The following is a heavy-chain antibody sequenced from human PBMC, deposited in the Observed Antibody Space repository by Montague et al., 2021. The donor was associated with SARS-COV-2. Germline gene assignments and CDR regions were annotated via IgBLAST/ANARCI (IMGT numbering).Heavy chain of an antibody. V-gene: IGHV3-21*01. D-gene: IGHD3-16*01. CDR2: ISSSSSYI. J-gene: IGHJ6*02. CDR3: ARGSPDYVWGSYGIDV. Sequence: SLRLSCAASGFTFSSYSMNWVRQAPGKGLEWVSSISSSSSYIYYADSVKGRFTISRDNAKNSLYLQMNSLRAEDTAVYYCARGSPDYVWGSYGIDVWGQGTTVTVSS. CDR1: GFTFSSYS.